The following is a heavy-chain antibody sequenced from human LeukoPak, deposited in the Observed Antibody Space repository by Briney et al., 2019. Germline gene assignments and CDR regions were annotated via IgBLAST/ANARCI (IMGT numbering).Heavy chain of an antibody. CDR1: GGSISSYY. CDR2: IYTSGST. Sequence: PSETLSLTCTVSGGSISSYYWSWIRQPAGKGLEWIGRIYTSGSTNYNPSLKSRVTISVDTSKNQFSLKLSSVTAADTAVYYCARGRGSYYSYYYYYGMDVWGQGTTVTVSS. D-gene: IGHD3-10*01. J-gene: IGHJ6*02. V-gene: IGHV4-4*07. CDR3: ARGRGSYYSYYYYYGMDV.